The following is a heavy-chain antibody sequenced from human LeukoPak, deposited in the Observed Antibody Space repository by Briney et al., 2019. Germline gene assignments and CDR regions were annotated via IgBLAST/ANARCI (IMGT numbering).Heavy chain of an antibody. D-gene: IGHD3-10*01. Sequence: ASVKLSCKASGYTFTSYGISWARQAPGQGLEWMGWISAYNGNTNYAQKLQGRVTMTTDTSTSTAYMELRSLRSDDTAVYYCARDFVRFGELPSLPWFDPWGQGTLVTVSS. V-gene: IGHV1-18*04. J-gene: IGHJ5*02. CDR2: ISAYNGNT. CDR3: ARDFVRFGELPSLPWFDP. CDR1: GYTFTSYG.